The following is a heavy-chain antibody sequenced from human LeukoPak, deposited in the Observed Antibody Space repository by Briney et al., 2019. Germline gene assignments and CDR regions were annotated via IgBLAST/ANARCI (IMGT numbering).Heavy chain of an antibody. CDR1: GGSISSSSYY. V-gene: IGHV4-39*01. CDR2: IYYSGST. J-gene: IGHJ4*02. CDR3: ARGPPLRFLEWLLYSPFDY. D-gene: IGHD3-3*01. Sequence: SETLSLTCTVSGGSISSSSYYWGWIRQPPGKGLEWIGSIYYSGSTYYNPSLKSRVTISVDTSKNQFSLKLSSVTAADTAVYYCARGPPLRFLEWLLYSPFDYWGQGTLVTDSS.